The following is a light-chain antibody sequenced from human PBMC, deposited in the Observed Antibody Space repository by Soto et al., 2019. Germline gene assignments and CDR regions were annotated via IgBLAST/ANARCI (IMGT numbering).Light chain of an antibody. CDR2: AAS. CDR3: QQLNSYTIT. V-gene: IGKV1-9*01. Sequence: DIQFIQFPSCLSESVGDRLTMTYRDSQGIRSYLAWYQPTPGKAPKLLIYAASTLQSGVRSMFSGSGSGTEFTLTISSLQPEDFATYYCQQLNSYTITFGQGTRLEIK. CDR1: QGIRSY. J-gene: IGKJ5*01.